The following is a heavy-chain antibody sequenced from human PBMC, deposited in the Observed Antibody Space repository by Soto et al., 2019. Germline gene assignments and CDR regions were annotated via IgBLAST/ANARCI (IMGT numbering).Heavy chain of an antibody. CDR2: ISYDGSNK. V-gene: IGHV3-30-3*01. CDR3: ARDAAPVTTQDAFDI. D-gene: IGHD4-17*01. CDR1: GFTFSSYA. Sequence: QVQLVESGGGVVQPGRSLRLSCAASGFTFSSYAMHWVRQAPGKGLEWVAVISYDGSNKYYADSVKGRFTISRDNSKNTLNLQMNSRRAEATAVYYCARDAAPVTTQDAFDIWGQGTMVTVSS. J-gene: IGHJ3*02.